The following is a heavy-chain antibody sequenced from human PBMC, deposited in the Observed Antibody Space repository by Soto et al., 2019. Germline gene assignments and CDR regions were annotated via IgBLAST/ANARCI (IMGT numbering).Heavy chain of an antibody. J-gene: IGHJ4*02. CDR2: ISYDGSNK. CDR3: AKDKGGSFAS. CDR1: GFTFSSYG. Sequence: QVQLVESGGGVVQPGRSLRLSCAASGFTFSSYGMHWVRQAPGKGLEWVAVISYDGSNKYYADPVKGRFTISRDNAKNALYLQMNSLRAEDTAVYYCAKDKGGSFASWGQGTLVTVSS. D-gene: IGHD6-25*01. V-gene: IGHV3-30*18.